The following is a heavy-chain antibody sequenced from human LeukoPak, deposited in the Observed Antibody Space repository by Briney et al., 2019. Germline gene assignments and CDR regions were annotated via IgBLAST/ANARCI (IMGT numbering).Heavy chain of an antibody. Sequence: ASVKVSCKASGYSFTGYYIHWVRQAPGQGLEWMAWINPNSGGTNYAQKFQGWVTMTRDTSISTAYMELSRLRSDDTAVYYCARDLYGSGGDYWGQGTLVTVSS. V-gene: IGHV1-2*04. CDR3: ARDLYGSGGDY. D-gene: IGHD3-10*01. CDR1: GYSFTGYY. J-gene: IGHJ4*02. CDR2: INPNSGGT.